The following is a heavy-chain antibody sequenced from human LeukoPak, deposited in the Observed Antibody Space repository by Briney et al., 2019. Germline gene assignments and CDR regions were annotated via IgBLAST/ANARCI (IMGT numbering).Heavy chain of an antibody. Sequence: SQTLSLTCTVSGGSISSGGYYWSWIRQPPGEGLEWIGYIYHSGSTYYNPSLKSRVTISVDRSKNQFSLKLSSVTAADTAVYYCARDLPSIYYFDYWGQGTLVTVSS. CDR2: IYHSGST. CDR1: GGSISSGGYY. CDR3: ARDLPSIYYFDY. J-gene: IGHJ4*02. V-gene: IGHV4-30-2*01. D-gene: IGHD6-6*01.